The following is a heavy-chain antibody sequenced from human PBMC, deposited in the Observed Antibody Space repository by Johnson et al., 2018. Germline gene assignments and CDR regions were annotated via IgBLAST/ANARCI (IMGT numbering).Heavy chain of an antibody. CDR1: GFTFSSSA. D-gene: IGHD7-27*01. Sequence: QVQLVESGGGLVKPGGSLRLSCAGSGFTFSSSAMHWVRQAPGKGLDWVGVISYDGSNKNYADSVKGRFTISNDNSKNTLFLQMNSLRAEDTAVYYWASLTGIHYYYYYMDVWGKGTTVTVSS. CDR3: ASLTGIHYYYYYMDV. V-gene: IGHV3-30-3*01. CDR2: ISYDGSNK. J-gene: IGHJ6*03.